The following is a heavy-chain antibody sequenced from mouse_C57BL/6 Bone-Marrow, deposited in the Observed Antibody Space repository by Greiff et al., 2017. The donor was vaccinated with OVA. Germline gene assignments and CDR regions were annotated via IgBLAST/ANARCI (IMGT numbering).Heavy chain of an antibody. CDR2: IDPSDSYT. CDR3: ARGGWEGY. Sequence: VQLQQPGAELVKPGASVKLSCKASGYTFTSYWMQWVKQRPGQGLEWIGEIDPSDSYTNYTQKFKGKATLTVDTSSSTAYMQLSSLTSEDSAVYYCARGGWEGYWGQGTTLTVSS. V-gene: IGHV1-50*01. J-gene: IGHJ2*01. D-gene: IGHD1-1*02. CDR1: GYTFTSYW.